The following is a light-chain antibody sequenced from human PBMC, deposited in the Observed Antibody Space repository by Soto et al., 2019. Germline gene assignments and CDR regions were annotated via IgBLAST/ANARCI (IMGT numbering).Light chain of an antibody. V-gene: IGKV1-5*01. Sequence: GDRVIITCRASQTVERWMAWYQQQPGKAPKLLISDVSTLETGVPLRFSGRGSGTECTLPISGLQPDDVATYYCQQYHSYPYTFGQGTRLEIK. CDR1: QTVERW. CDR2: DVS. J-gene: IGKJ5*01. CDR3: QQYHSYPYT.